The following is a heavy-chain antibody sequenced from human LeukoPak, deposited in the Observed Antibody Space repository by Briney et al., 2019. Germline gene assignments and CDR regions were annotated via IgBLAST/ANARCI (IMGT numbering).Heavy chain of an antibody. D-gene: IGHD4-23*01. CDR1: GFTFSSHW. CDR3: AREGYGGNWLDY. Sequence: GGSLRLSCAASGFTFSSHWMSWVRQAPGKGLEWVANIKQDGSEKYYVDSVKGRFTISRDNAKNSLYLQMNSLRAEDTAVYYCAREGYGGNWLDYWGQGTLVTVSS. CDR2: IKQDGSEK. V-gene: IGHV3-7*01. J-gene: IGHJ4*02.